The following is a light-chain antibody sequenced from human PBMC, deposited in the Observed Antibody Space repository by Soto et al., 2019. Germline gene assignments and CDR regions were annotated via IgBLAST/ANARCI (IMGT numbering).Light chain of an antibody. CDR3: QQCKFYPLT. CDR1: VTIDAW. Sequence: QMTQSPSTLSASVGYRVTITCRASVTIDAWVAWSRQKPGTAAKVLGSKASALESWVPSMVVVRGSGTECTRTINNLQPDDFATYGCQQCKFYPLTVGGGTKVEIK. CDR2: KAS. V-gene: IGKV1-5*03. J-gene: IGKJ4*01.